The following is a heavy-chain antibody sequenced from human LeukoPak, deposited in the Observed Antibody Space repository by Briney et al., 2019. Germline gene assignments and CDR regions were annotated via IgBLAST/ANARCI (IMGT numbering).Heavy chain of an antibody. J-gene: IGHJ3*02. Sequence: GGSLRLSCAASGFTFSSYSMNWVRQAPGKGLEWVSYISSSTNTIYYADSVKGRFTISRDNAKNSLFLQMNSLRDEDTAVYYCARGGYGANDDAFDIWGQGAMVTVSS. D-gene: IGHD4-23*01. CDR2: ISSSTNTI. CDR1: GFTFSSYS. V-gene: IGHV3-48*02. CDR3: ARGGYGANDDAFDI.